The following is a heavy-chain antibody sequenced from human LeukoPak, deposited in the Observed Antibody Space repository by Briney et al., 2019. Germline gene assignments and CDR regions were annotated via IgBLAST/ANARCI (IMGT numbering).Heavy chain of an antibody. J-gene: IGHJ6*03. CDR2: INDSGTI. D-gene: IGHD1-7*01. CDR3: ARRWNYGRNYYIDV. Sequence: SETLSLTCAVYGGSLSHYYWSWIRQSPGMGLEWIGEINDSGTINYNPSLMSRVTISLDKSKNQFSLKLNSATAADTAVYYCARRWNYGRNYYIDVWGKGATVSVSS. CDR1: GGSLSHYY. V-gene: IGHV4-34*01.